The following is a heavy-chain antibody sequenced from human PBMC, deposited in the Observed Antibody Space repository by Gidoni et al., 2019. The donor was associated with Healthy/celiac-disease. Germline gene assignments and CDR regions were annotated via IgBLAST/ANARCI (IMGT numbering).Heavy chain of an antibody. J-gene: IGHJ5*02. Sequence: QVQLQQWGAGLLKPSETLSLTCAVYGGSFSGYYWSWIRQPPGKGLEWIGVINHSGSTNYNPSLKSRVTISVDTSKNQFSLKLSSVTAADTAVYYCARAGWFGVSWFDPWGQGTLVTVSS. CDR1: GGSFSGYY. CDR2: INHSGST. CDR3: ARAGWFGVSWFDP. D-gene: IGHD3-10*01. V-gene: IGHV4-34*01.